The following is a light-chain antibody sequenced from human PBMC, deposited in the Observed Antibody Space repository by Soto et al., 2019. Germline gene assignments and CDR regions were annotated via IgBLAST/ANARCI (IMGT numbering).Light chain of an antibody. Sequence: DIQMTQSPSSLSASVGDRVTITCRATQSFSSYLNWYQQKPGKAPNLLIYGASSLQSGVPSRFSGSGSGTDFTLTITSLQPEDFATYYCQQSYSTPFTFGPGTKVAIK. V-gene: IGKV1-39*01. CDR3: QQSYSTPFT. J-gene: IGKJ3*01. CDR2: GAS. CDR1: QSFSSY.